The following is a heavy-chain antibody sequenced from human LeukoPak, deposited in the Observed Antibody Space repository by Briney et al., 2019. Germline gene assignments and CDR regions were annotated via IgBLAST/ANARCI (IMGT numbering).Heavy chain of an antibody. CDR1: GYTYTGYY. CDR2: INPNSGGT. V-gene: IGHV1-2*06. Sequence: VASVKVSCKASGYTYTGYYIHWVRQAPGQGLEWMGRINPNSGGTNYAQKFQGRVTMTRDTSISTAYMELSSLTSDDTAVYYCARASFDYWGQGTLVTVSS. J-gene: IGHJ4*02. CDR3: ARASFDY.